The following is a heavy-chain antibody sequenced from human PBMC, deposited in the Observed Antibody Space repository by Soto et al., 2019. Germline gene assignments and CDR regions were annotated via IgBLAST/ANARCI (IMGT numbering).Heavy chain of an antibody. Sequence: QVQLVESGGGVFQPGKSLSLSFAASGFTFRSYAMHWARQAPGKGLEWVTVISIRGGDEYYAESVRGRFTISRDDSKNTLYLQMDSLRVEDTAVYYCARGTIVARQHLDYWGQGTLVTVSS. V-gene: IGHV3-30*03. CDR1: GFTFRSYA. J-gene: IGHJ4*02. CDR2: ISIRGGDE. D-gene: IGHD6-6*01. CDR3: ARGTIVARQHLDY.